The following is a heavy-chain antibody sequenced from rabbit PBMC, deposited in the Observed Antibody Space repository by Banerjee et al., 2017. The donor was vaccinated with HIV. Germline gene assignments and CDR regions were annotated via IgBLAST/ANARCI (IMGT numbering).Heavy chain of an antibody. D-gene: IGHD6-1*01. CDR2: IYNGDGTA. CDR1: GFDLSSGYD. Sequence: QEQLVESGGGLVQPEGSLTLTCKASGFDLSSGYDMCWVRQAPGKGLEWIACIYNGDGTAWYASWAKGRFTISKASSTTVTLQMTSLTAADTATYFCANTVYAGYGYALCLWGQGTLVTVS. CDR3: ANTVYAGYGYALCL. J-gene: IGHJ6*01. V-gene: IGHV1S45*01.